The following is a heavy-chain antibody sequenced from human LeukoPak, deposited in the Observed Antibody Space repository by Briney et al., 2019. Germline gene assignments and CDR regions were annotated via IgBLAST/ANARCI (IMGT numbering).Heavy chain of an antibody. V-gene: IGHV3-48*03. CDR1: GFTFSSYE. Sequence: GGSLRLSCAASGFTFSSYEMNWVRQAPGKGLEGVSYISSSGSTIYYADSVKGRFTIFRDNAKNSLYLQMNSLRAEDTAVYYCARSSLALEYCSSTSCSYYFDYWGRGTLVTVSS. D-gene: IGHD2-2*01. CDR3: ARSSLALEYCSSTSCSYYFDY. J-gene: IGHJ4*02. CDR2: ISSSGSTI.